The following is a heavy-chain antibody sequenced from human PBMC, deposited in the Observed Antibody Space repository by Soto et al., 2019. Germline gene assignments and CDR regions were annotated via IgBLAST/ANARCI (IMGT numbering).Heavy chain of an antibody. D-gene: IGHD3-16*01. J-gene: IGHJ4*02. Sequence: QVQLQESGPGLVKPSETLSLTCTVSGGSISSYYWSWIRQPPGKGLEWIGYIYYSGRTNYNPSLTSRVTISVDPSKNQFSLKLSSVPAADTAVYYCARRSMILGGYYFDYWGQGTLVTVSS. CDR3: ARRSMILGGYYFDY. V-gene: IGHV4-59*08. CDR1: GGSISSYY. CDR2: IYYSGRT.